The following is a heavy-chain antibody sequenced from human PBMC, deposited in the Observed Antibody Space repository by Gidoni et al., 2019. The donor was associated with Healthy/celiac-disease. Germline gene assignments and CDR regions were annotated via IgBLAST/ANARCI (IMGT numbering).Heavy chain of an antibody. V-gene: IGHV3-21*01. J-gene: IGHJ1*01. CDR2: ISSSSSYI. CDR3: ARPLAYCGGDCYSDEGYFQH. CDR1: GFTFSSYS. Sequence: EVQLVESGGGLVKPGGSLRLSCAASGFTFSSYSMNWVRQAPGKGLEWVSSISSSSSYIYYADSVKGRFTISRDNAKNSLYLQMNSLRAEDTAVYYCARPLAYCGGDCYSDEGYFQHWGQGTLVTVSS. D-gene: IGHD2-21*01.